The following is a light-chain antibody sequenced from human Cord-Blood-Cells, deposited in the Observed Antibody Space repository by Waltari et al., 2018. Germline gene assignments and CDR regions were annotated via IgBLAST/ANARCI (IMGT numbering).Light chain of an antibody. CDR3: QQYYSYPLT. CDR1: QGISSY. V-gene: IGKV1-8*01. Sequence: AIRMTKSPSSLSASTGDRVTITCRASQGISSYLAWYQQKPGKAPKLLIYAASTLQSGVPSSFSGSGSGTDFTLTISCLQSEDFATYYCQQYYSYPLTFGGGTKVEIK. J-gene: IGKJ4*01. CDR2: AAS.